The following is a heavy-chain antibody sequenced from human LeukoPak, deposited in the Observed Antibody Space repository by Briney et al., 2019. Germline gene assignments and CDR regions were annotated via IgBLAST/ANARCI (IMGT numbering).Heavy chain of an antibody. Sequence: ASVKVSCKVSGYTLTELSMHWVRQAPGKGLEWMGGFDPEDGETIYAQKFQGRVTMTRSTSISTAYMELSSLRSEDTAVYYCARGGGYYYGSESYFRKYYYYYYMDVWGKGATVTISS. J-gene: IGHJ6*03. CDR3: ARGGGYYYGSESYFRKYYYYYYMDV. CDR2: FDPEDGET. CDR1: GYTLTELS. D-gene: IGHD3-10*01. V-gene: IGHV1-24*01.